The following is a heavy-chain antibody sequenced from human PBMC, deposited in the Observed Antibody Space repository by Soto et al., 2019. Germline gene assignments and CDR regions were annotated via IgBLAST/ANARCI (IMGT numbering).Heavy chain of an antibody. CDR1: GFTFSSYV. CDR3: AKDSGVVVVAATSFDP. CDR2: ISGSGGST. Sequence: EVQLLESGGGLVQPGGSLRLSCAASGFTFSSYVMSWVRQAPGKGLEWVSAISGSGGSTYYADSVKGRFTISRDNAKNTLYLQMNSLRAEDTAVYYCAKDSGVVVVAATSFDPWGQGTLVTVSS. J-gene: IGHJ5*02. D-gene: IGHD2-15*01. V-gene: IGHV3-23*01.